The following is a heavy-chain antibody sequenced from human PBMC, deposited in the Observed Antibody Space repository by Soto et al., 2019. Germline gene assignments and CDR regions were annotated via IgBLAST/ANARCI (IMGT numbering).Heavy chain of an antibody. V-gene: IGHV1-18*01. CDR1: GYTFIAYG. D-gene: IGHD3-22*01. Sequence: QVQLVQSGPEVKPPGASVTVSCKTSGYTFIAYGLAWLRQAPGQRPEWMGWVSVNDERTNYAHKFQGRVTMTTDRSTTTTYMELRSLTSDDTAVYYCARELNTDSSAFYSFAYWGQGTLVTVSS. CDR3: ARELNTDSSAFYSFAY. J-gene: IGHJ4*02. CDR2: VSVNDERT.